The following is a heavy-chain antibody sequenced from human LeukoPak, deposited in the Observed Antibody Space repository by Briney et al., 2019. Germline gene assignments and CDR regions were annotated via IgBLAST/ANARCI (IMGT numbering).Heavy chain of an antibody. CDR1: GFTFSSYW. D-gene: IGHD5-18*01. J-gene: IGHJ4*02. CDR3: ARDRGDSNGYVQY. Sequence: GGSLRLSCAASGFTFSSYWMSWVRQAPGKGLEWVANIKQDGSEKYYVDSVKGRFTVSRDNAKNSLYLQMNSLRAEDTAVYYCARDRGDSNGYVQYWGQGTLVTVSS. V-gene: IGHV3-7*01. CDR2: IKQDGSEK.